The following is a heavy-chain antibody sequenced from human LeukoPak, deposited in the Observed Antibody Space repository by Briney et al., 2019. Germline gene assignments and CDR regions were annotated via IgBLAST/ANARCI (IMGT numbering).Heavy chain of an antibody. J-gene: IGHJ4*02. CDR3: ARGTGYYVIDC. CDR2: ISSSGSNT. Sequence: GGSLRLSCTASEFTYGMNWVRQAPGKGLECVSSISSSGSNTYYADSVKGRFTISRDNSKNTLHLQMNSLRAEDTAVYYCARGTGYYVIDCWGQGTLVTVSS. V-gene: IGHV3-23*01. CDR1: EFTYG. D-gene: IGHD3-9*01.